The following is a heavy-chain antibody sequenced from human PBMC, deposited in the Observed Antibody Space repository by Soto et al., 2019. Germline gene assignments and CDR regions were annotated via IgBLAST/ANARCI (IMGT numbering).Heavy chain of an antibody. V-gene: IGHV3-30-3*01. CDR1: GFDFSSSA. J-gene: IGHJ4*02. CDR3: ARVPDFRYCTSGTCYADS. D-gene: IGHD2-2*01. Sequence: QVQLVESGGGVVQPGRSLRLSCAASGFDFSSSAMHWVRQAPGKGLEWVAVISYEGINTYYADSMKGRFTISRDNSKNPLYLQVNSLRVEDTATYFCARVPDFRYCTSGTCYADSWGQGTLVTVSS. CDR2: ISYEGINT.